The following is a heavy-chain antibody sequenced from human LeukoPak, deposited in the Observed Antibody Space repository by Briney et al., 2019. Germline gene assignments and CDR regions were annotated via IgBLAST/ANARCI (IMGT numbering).Heavy chain of an antibody. J-gene: IGHJ6*03. D-gene: IGHD1-14*01. CDR2: IYTGGTT. CDR3: ARRGRDRRAYMDV. V-gene: IGHV3-53*05. CDR1: GFTVSSNY. Sequence: GGSLRLSCAASGFTVSSNYMSWVRQAPGKGLEWVSVIYTGGTTYYADSVKGRFTISRDNSKNTLYLQMNSLRAEDTAVYYCARRGRDRRAYMDVWGKGTTVTVSS.